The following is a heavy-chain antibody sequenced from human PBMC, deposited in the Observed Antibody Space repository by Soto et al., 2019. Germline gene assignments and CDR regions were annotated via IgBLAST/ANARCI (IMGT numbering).Heavy chain of an antibody. J-gene: IGHJ6*02. D-gene: IGHD1-26*01. CDR1: GGSFSSYA. V-gene: IGHV1-69*06. Sequence: QVQLVQSGAEVKKPGSSVKVSCKASGGSFSSYAFNWVRQAPGQGLEWLGGIIPIFGTANYAQTFQGRVTITADNSTSTVYMELSSLRSEDTAMFHCARVWGCSNVWGQGTTVTVSS. CDR2: IIPIFGTA. CDR3: ARVWGCSNV.